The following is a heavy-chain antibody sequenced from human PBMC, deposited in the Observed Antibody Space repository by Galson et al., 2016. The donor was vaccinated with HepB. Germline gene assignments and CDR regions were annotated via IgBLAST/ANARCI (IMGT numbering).Heavy chain of an antibody. D-gene: IGHD3-10*01. CDR2: IYWDDDK. Sequence: PALVKPTQTIMLTCTFSGFSLTTTGVGVGWIRQPPGKALEWLAVIYWDDDKRYSPSLKSRLTITKDTSKNQVVLTMTNMDPVDTATYYCAHTAPDGSGTFMAEDWFDPWGQGTLVTVSS. CDR3: AHTAPDGSGTFMAEDWFDP. CDR1: GFSLTTTGVG. V-gene: IGHV2-5*02. J-gene: IGHJ5*02.